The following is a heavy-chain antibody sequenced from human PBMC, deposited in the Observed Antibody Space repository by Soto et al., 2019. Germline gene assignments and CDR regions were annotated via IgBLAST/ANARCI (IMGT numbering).Heavy chain of an antibody. V-gene: IGHV3-30-3*01. CDR3: AREAARAFDY. J-gene: IGHJ4*02. D-gene: IGHD6-6*01. CDR2: ISYDGSNK. CDR1: GFTFSSYA. Sequence: GGSLRLSCAASGFTFSSYAMHWVRQAPGKGLEWVAVISYDGSNKYYADSVKGRFTISRDNSKNTLYLQMNSLRAEDTAVYYCAREAARAFDYWGQGTLVTVSS.